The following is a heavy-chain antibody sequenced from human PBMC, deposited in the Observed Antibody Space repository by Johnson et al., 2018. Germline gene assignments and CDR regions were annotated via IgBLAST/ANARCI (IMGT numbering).Heavy chain of an antibody. CDR3: ARDPRGDCSSTSCYIGAFDI. D-gene: IGHD2-2*02. CDR1: GFTFSDYY. CDR2: ISSSGSTI. V-gene: IGHV3-11*01. J-gene: IGHJ3*02. Sequence: VQLVESGGGLVKPGGSLRLSCAASGFTFSDYYMSWIRQAPGKGLEWVSYISSSGSTIYYADSVKGRFTISRDNAKNSLYLQMNSLRAEDTAVYYCARDPRGDCSSTSCYIGAFDIWGQGTMVTVSS.